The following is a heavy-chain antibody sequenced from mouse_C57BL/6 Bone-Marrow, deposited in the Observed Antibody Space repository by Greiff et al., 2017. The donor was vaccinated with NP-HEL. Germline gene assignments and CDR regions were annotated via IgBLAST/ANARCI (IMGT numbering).Heavy chain of an antibody. D-gene: IGHD2-1*01. V-gene: IGHV2-5*01. CDR1: GFSLTSYG. Sequence: QVQLKESGPGLVQPSQSLSITCTVSGFSLTSYGVHWVRQSPGKGLEWLGVIWRGGSTDYNAAFMSRLSITKDNSKSQVFFKMNSLQADDTAIYYCAKNRGIYYGNSYAMDYWGQGTSVTVSS. CDR2: IWRGGST. CDR3: AKNRGIYYGNSYAMDY. J-gene: IGHJ4*01.